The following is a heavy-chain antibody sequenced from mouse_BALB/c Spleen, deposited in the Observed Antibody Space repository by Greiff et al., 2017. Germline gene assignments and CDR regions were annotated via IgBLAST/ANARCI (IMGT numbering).Heavy chain of an antibody. CDR3: ARGLRDAMDY. CDR2: ISSGSSTI. CDR1: GFTFSSFG. V-gene: IGHV5-17*02. D-gene: IGHD2-2*01. Sequence: EVKVVESGGGLVQPGGSRKLSCAASGFTFSSFGMHWVRQAPEKGLEWVAYISSGSSTIYYADTVKGRFTISRDNPKNTLFLQMTSLRSEDTAMYYCARGLRDAMDYWGQGTSVTVSS. J-gene: IGHJ4*01.